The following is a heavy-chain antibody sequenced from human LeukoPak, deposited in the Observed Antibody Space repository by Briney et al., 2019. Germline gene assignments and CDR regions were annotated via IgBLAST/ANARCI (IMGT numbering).Heavy chain of an antibody. V-gene: IGHV3-20*04. J-gene: IGHJ4*02. CDR2: INWSGEST. Sequence: PGGSLRLSCAASGFTFDEYGMTWVRQAPGKGLEWVCGINWSGESTGYAESVKGRFTISRDNAKNSPYLQMNSLRADDTSIYYCARGGRGRWGQGTLVTVSS. CDR1: GFTFDEYG. CDR3: ARGGRGR. D-gene: IGHD5-12*01.